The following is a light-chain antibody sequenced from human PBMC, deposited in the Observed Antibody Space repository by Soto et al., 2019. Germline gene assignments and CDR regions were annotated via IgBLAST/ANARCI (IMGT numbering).Light chain of an antibody. CDR2: GAS. J-gene: IGKJ1*01. Sequence: IVLTQSPGTLSLSPGERASLSCWSSQSITSSFLAWYQQKPGQAPRLXIYGASSRATGIPDRFSGSGSGTDFTLTISRLEPEDFAVYYCQQYGSSPTTFGQGTKVDIK. CDR3: QQYGSSPTT. V-gene: IGKV3-20*01. CDR1: QSITSSF.